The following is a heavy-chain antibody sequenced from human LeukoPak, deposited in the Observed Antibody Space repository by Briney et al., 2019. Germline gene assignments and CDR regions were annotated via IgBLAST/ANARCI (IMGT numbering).Heavy chain of an antibody. V-gene: IGHV4-34*01. J-gene: IGHJ4*02. CDR1: GGSLSGYY. CDR3: EGRMSMGIEY. D-gene: IGHD4/OR15-4a*01. Sequence: SETLSLTCAVYGGSLSGYYWSWIRQSPGRGLLWIGEINHGGSTNYNPSLKSRVTMSVDTSKNHYYLKLSSVTAADTAVYAREGRMSMGIEYWGQGTLVTVSS. CDR2: INHGGST.